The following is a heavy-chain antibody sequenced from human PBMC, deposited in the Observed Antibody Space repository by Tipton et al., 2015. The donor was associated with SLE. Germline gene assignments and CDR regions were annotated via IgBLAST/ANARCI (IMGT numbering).Heavy chain of an antibody. D-gene: IGHD3-16*01. CDR2: INHSGST. J-gene: IGHJ5*02. V-gene: IGHV4-34*01. Sequence: LRLSCTVSGGSISGYYWSWIRQPPGKGLEWIGEINHSGSTNYNPSLKSRVTISVDTSKNQFSLKLSSVTAADTAVYYCAGGAIPGNWFDPWGQGTLVTVSS. CDR3: AGGAIPGNWFDP. CDR1: GGSISGYY.